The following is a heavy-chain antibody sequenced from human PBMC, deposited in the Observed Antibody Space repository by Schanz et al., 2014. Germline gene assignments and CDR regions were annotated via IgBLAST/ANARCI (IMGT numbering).Heavy chain of an antibody. CDR1: GGSISNYY. D-gene: IGHD3-10*01. CDR3: ARGGSAMVRGVMTASYWFFDL. J-gene: IGHJ2*01. CDR2: IYSSGIP. Sequence: QVQLQESGPGLVRPSETLSLTCTVSGGSISNYYWGWIRQSPGKGLEWIGYIYSSGIPTYNPSLKSRVSLTAESTKNQFSLKLTAVTDGDAAVYYCARGGSAMVRGVMTASYWFFDLWGRGTLVTVSP. V-gene: IGHV4-59*08.